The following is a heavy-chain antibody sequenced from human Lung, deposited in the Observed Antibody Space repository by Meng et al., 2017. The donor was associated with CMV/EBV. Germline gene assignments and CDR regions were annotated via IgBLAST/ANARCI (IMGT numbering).Heavy chain of an antibody. CDR2: IYHSGST. V-gene: IGHV4-4*02. CDR1: GGSISSSNW. J-gene: IGHJ4*02. Sequence: VQLQASGPGLGKPSGTLSLTCAVSGGSISSSNWWSWVRQPPGKGLEWIGEIYHSGSTNYNPSLKSRVTISVDKSKNQFSLKLSSVTAADTAVYYCASFPPPGKQWLVTDYWGQGTLVTVSS. D-gene: IGHD6-19*01. CDR3: ASFPPPGKQWLVTDY.